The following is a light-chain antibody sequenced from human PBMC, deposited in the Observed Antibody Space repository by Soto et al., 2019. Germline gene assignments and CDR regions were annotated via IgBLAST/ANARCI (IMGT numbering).Light chain of an antibody. CDR2: TTS. CDR1: QSISYY. V-gene: IGKV1-39*01. CDR3: QQYNSYRT. J-gene: IGKJ1*01. Sequence: DIQMTQSPSSLSASVGYRVTITCRASQSISYYLNWYQQKPGRAPRLLIYTTSSLQSGVPSKFSGSASGTDFTLTISSLQPEDFATYYCQQYNSYRTFGQGTKVDIK.